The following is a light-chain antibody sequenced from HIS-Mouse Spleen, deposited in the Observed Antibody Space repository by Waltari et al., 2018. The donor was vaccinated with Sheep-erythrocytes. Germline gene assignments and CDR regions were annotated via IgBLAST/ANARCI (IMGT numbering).Light chain of an antibody. CDR2: DVS. J-gene: IGLJ1*01. CDR3: CSYAGSYNHV. CDR1: SSYVGGSNS. Sequence: QSALTQPRPVSGSPGQSVTISCTGTSSYVGGSNSVSCYHQHPGKAPKLMIYDVSKRPSGVPDRFSGSKSGNTASLTISGLQAEDEADYYCCSYAGSYNHVFATGTKVTVL. V-gene: IGLV2-11*01.